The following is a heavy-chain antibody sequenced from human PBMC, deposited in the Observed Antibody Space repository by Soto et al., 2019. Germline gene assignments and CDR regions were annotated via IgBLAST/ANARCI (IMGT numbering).Heavy chain of an antibody. CDR1: VSAVTGYT. CDR3: ASIAGLVDV. D-gene: IGHD6-13*01. Sequence: RASVSAVTGYTISRVRQAPGQGLEWMGRIIPILGIANYAQKFQGRVTITADKSTSTAYMELSSLRSEDTAVYYCASIAGLVDVWGQGTTVTVSS. CDR2: IIPILGIA. J-gene: IGHJ6*02. V-gene: IGHV1-69*02.